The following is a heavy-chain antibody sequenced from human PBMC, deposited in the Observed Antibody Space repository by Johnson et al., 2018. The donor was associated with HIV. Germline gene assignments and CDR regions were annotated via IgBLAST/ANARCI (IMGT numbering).Heavy chain of an antibody. Sequence: VQLVESGGGVVQPGRSLRLSCAASGFTFDDYAMHWVRQAPGKGLEWVSGISWNSGSIGYVDSVKGRFTISRDNAKNSLYLQMDSLRAEDTAIYYCARPIARGASDIWGQGTMVTVSS. CDR3: ARPIARGASDI. V-gene: IGHV3-9*01. CDR1: GFTFDDYA. J-gene: IGHJ3*02. CDR2: ISWNSGSI. D-gene: IGHD3-10*01.